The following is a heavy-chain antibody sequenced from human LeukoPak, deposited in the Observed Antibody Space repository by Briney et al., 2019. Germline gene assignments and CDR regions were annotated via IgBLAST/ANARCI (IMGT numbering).Heavy chain of an antibody. D-gene: IGHD3-9*01. J-gene: IGHJ1*01. V-gene: IGHV4-39*01. Sequence: KPSETLSLTCTVSGGSLSSSSFYWGWIRQAPGKGLEWVASMYYSGTTYYNPSLKSRVTISADTSKKRFSLKLRSVTAADTAVYYCTRGGYDVLTGYSTLGEFWGQGTLVIVSS. CDR2: MYYSGTT. CDR3: TRGGYDVLTGYSTLGEF. CDR1: GGSLSSSSFY.